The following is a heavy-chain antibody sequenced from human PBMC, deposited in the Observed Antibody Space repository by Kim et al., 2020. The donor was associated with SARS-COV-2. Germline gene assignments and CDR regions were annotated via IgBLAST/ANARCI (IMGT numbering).Heavy chain of an antibody. D-gene: IGHD3-10*01. V-gene: IGHV4-34*01. CDR1: GGSFSGYY. CDR3: ARGGGGPDY. J-gene: IGHJ4*02. CDR2: INHSGST. Sequence: SETLSLTCAVYGGSFSGYYWSWIRQPPGKGLEWIGEINHSGSTNYNPSLKSRVTISVDTSKNQFSLKLSSVTAADTAVYYCARGGGGPDYWGQGTLVTVSS.